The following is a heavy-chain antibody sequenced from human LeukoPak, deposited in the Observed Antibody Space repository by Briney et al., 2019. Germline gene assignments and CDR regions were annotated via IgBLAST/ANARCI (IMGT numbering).Heavy chain of an antibody. CDR2: INSDGRRT. J-gene: IGHJ6*03. V-gene: IGHV3-74*01. Sequence: PGWSLTLSCAASGFTISNHWMHWLRQAPGKGLVWVSRINSDGRRTSYADSVKARFTISRDNAKNTVYLQMNSLRPDDTAVYYCAREVEVVPATMGAYYYYYMDVWGKGTTVTVSS. D-gene: IGHD2-2*01. CDR1: GFTISNHW. CDR3: AREVEVVPATMGAYYYYYMDV.